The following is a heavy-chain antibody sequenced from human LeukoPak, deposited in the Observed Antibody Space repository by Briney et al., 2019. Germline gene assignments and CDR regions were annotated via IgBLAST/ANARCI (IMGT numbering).Heavy chain of an antibody. CDR3: ARDTPTGSGYYHYDAFDI. CDR2: IYYSGST. D-gene: IGHD3-22*01. Sequence: TSETLSLTCTVSGGSISSGDYYWSWIRQPPGKGLEWIGYIYYSGSTYYNPSLKSRVTISVDTSKNQFSLKLSSVTAADTAVYYCARDTPTGSGYYHYDAFDIWGQGTMVTVSS. J-gene: IGHJ3*02. CDR1: GGSISSGDYY. V-gene: IGHV4-30-4*02.